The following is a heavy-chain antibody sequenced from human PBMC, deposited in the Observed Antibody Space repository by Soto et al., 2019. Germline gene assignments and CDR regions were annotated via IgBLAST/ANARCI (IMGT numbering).Heavy chain of an antibody. CDR3: AREGRYIEARGY. D-gene: IGHD6-6*01. Sequence: QLQLQESGPGLVKPSETLSLTCTVSGGSISSSSYYWGWIRQPPGKGLEWIGSIYYSGSTYYNPSLKSRGTISVDTSKNQFSLRLSSVTAADTAVYYCAREGRYIEARGYWGQGTLVTVSS. CDR2: IYYSGST. CDR1: GGSISSSSYY. V-gene: IGHV4-39*02. J-gene: IGHJ4*02.